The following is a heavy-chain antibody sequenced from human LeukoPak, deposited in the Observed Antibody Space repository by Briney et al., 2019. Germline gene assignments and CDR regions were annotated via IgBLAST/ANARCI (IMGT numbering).Heavy chain of an antibody. J-gene: IGHJ4*02. V-gene: IGHV3-33*01. CDR1: GFTFSSYG. CDR2: IWYDGSNK. Sequence: GGSLRLSCAVSGFTFSSYGMHWVRQAPGKGLEWVAVIWYDGSNKYYADSVKGRFTISRDNSKNTLYLQMNSLRAEDTAVYYCARDRREYNGNYFDYWGQGTLVTVSS. CDR3: ARDRREYNGNYFDY. D-gene: IGHD1-26*01.